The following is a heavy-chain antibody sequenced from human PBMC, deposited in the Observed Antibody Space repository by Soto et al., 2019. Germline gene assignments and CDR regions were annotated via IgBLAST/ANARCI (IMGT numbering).Heavy chain of an antibody. J-gene: IGHJ3*02. V-gene: IGHV1-46*01. CDR3: ARDTGGDHDAFDI. Sequence: QVQLVQSGAEMKKPGASVKVSCKASGHTFFTSNYIHWVRQAPGQGPEWMGIINPTGSMTSYSQGFPGRLTMTRDTSASTDYMELSSLTSEDTAVNFCARDTGGDHDAFDIWGQGTLVTVSS. CDR2: INPTGSMT. D-gene: IGHD2-8*02. CDR1: GHTFFTSNY.